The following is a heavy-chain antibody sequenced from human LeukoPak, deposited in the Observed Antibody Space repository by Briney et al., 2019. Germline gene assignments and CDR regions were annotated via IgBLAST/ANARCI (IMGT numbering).Heavy chain of an antibody. V-gene: IGHV1-69*04. CDR3: ARDFGYCSGGSCYNDP. CDR2: IIPILGIA. CDR1: GGTFSSYA. Sequence: SVKVSCKASGGTFSSYAISWVRQAPGQGREWMGRIIPILGIANYAQKFQGRVTITADKSTSTAYMELSSLRSEDTAVYYCARDFGYCSGGSCYNDPWGQGTLVTVSS. J-gene: IGHJ5*02. D-gene: IGHD2-15*01.